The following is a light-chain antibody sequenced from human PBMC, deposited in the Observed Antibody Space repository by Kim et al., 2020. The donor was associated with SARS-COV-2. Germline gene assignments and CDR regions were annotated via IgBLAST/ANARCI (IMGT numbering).Light chain of an antibody. J-gene: IGKJ5*01. Sequence: SLSPGERATLTCRASQRFSSNLAWYQQKPGQAPRVLIYDASARATGIPDRFSGSGSGTDFTFTISNVQSEDFAVYYCQQYAYWRAFGQGTRLEIK. CDR2: DAS. CDR1: QRFSSN. CDR3: QQYAYWRA. V-gene: IGKV3-15*01.